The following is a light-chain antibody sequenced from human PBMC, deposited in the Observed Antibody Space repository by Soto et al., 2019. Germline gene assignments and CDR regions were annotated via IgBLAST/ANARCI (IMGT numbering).Light chain of an antibody. CDR2: RAS. CDR3: QQYTTYSGT. J-gene: IGKJ3*01. Sequence: DIQMTQSPSTLSASVGDRVTITCRASQSISTWLAWYQQKPGTAPKLLIYRASTLESGVPSRFSGSGSGTEFTLTLNSLQPDDFATYYCQQYTTYSGTFGPGTKVDIK. V-gene: IGKV1-5*03. CDR1: QSISTW.